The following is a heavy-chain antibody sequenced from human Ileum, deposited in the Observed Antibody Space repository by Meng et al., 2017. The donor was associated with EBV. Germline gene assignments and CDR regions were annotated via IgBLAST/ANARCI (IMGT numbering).Heavy chain of an antibody. CDR2: TYYRSQWGS. J-gene: IGHJ4*02. CDR3: ARDLLWAFDS. D-gene: IGHD7-27*01. CDR1: GDSVSNRGVA. V-gene: IGHV6-1*01. Sequence: QVQLHQSGPGLVKPSQTLSLTCAISGDSVSNRGVAWNWIRQSPSRGLEWLGRTYYRSQWGSDYAVSMRCRITITPDTSKNQVSLQLNSVSPEDTAVYYCARDLLWAFDSWGQGTLVTVSS.